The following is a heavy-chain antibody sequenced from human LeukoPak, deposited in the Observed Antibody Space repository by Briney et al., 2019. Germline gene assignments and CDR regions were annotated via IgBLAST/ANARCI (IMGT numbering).Heavy chain of an antibody. CDR2: ISDSGGST. V-gene: IGHV3-23*01. J-gene: IGHJ4*02. CDR1: GFTFSSYA. D-gene: IGHD2-15*01. CDR3: AKGYCSGGSCWDYFDY. Sequence: GGSLRLSCAASGFTFSSYALSWVRQAPGKGLEWVSGISDSGGSTYYADSVKGRFTISRDNSKNTLHLQMNSLRAEDTAVYYCAKGYCSGGSCWDYFDYWGQGTLVTVSS.